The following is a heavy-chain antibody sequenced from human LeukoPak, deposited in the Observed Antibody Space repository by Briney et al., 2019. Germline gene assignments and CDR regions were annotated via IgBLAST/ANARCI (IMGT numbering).Heavy chain of an antibody. V-gene: IGHV4-59*08. D-gene: IGHD3-16*02. CDR3: ARALPTFGGVIDKGLSY. J-gene: IGHJ4*02. Sequence: SETLSLTCTVSGGSISSFYWSWIRQPPGKRLEWIGYIYYSGSTNYNPSFESRVTISQDTSKNQFSLKLSSVTAADTAVYYCARALPTFGGVIDKGLSYWGQGTLVTVSS. CDR2: IYYSGST. CDR1: GGSISSFY.